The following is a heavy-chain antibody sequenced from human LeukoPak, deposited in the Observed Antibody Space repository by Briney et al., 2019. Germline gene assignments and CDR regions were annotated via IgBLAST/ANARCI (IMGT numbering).Heavy chain of an antibody. CDR1: GFTVSSNY. CDR3: ARDSSSGWYKYFQH. Sequence: PGGSLRLSCAASGFTVSSNYMSWVRQAPGKGLEWVSVIYSGGSTYYADSVKGRFTISRHNSKNTLYLQMNSLRAEDTAVYYCARDSSSGWYKYFQHWGQGTLVTVSS. CDR2: IYSGGST. D-gene: IGHD6-19*01. J-gene: IGHJ1*01. V-gene: IGHV3-53*04.